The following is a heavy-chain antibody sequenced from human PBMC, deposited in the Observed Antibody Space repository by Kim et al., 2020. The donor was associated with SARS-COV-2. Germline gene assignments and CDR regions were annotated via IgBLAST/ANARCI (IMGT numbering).Heavy chain of an antibody. D-gene: IGHD6-19*01. Sequence: RYSPSFQGPVTISADKSISTAYLQWSSLKASDTAMYYCAKSGSGWVHIDYWGQGTLVTVSS. J-gene: IGHJ4*02. V-gene: IGHV5-51*01. CDR3: AKSGSGWVHIDY.